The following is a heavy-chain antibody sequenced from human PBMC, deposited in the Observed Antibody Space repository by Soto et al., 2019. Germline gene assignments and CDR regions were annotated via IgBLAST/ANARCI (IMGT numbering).Heavy chain of an antibody. CDR2: ISSSGSYI. CDR3: PSFPNGLIWCWEPGVFDY. CDR1: GFTFSSYS. J-gene: IGHJ4*02. Sequence: EVQLVESGGGLVKPGGSLRLSCAASGFTFSSYSMNWVRQAPGKGLEWVSSISSSGSYIYYADSLKGRFTISRDNAKNSLHRQINSLRAEATAVDYCPSFPNGLIWCWEPGVFDYWGQGTLVTFSS. V-gene: IGHV3-21*01. D-gene: IGHD3-10*01.